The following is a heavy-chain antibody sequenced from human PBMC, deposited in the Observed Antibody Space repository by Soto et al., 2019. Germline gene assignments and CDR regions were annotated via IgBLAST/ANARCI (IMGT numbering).Heavy chain of an antibody. J-gene: IGHJ4*02. V-gene: IGHV4-31*03. CDR3: ARVDYYYDSSAPGGYFDY. CDR1: GGSISSGGYY. D-gene: IGHD3-22*01. Sequence: PSETLSLTCTVSGGSISSGGYYWSWIRQHPGKGLEWIGYIYYSGSTYYNPSLKSRVTISVDTSKNQFSLKLSSVTAADTAVYYCARVDYYYDSSAPGGYFDYWGQGTLVTVYS. CDR2: IYYSGST.